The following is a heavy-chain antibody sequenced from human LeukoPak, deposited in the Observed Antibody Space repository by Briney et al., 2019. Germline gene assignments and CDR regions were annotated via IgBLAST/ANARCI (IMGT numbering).Heavy chain of an antibody. V-gene: IGHV4-34*01. Sequence: ASETLSLTCAVYGGSFSGYYWSWIRQPPGKGLEWIGEINHSGSTNYNPSLKSRVTISVDTSKNQFSLKLSSVTAADTAVYYCAIGSGSYYKIYFDYWGQGTLVTVSS. J-gene: IGHJ4*02. CDR2: INHSGST. CDR1: GGSFSGYY. CDR3: AIGSGSYYKIYFDY. D-gene: IGHD3-10*01.